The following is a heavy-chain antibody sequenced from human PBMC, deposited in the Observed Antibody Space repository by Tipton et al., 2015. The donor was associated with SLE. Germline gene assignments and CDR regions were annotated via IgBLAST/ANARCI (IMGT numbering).Heavy chain of an antibody. V-gene: IGHV4-34*01. Sequence: AGLVKPSETLSLTCSVYGDSLSGQYWSWIRQPPGKGLEWIGEVFRGGSTNYSPSLESRVTITVDMSKNQFSLRLISVTAADTAVYYCARGCSSSTCEPFYFFGMDVWGQGTTVTVSS. J-gene: IGHJ6*02. CDR3: ARGCSSSTCEPFYFFGMDV. CDR1: GDSLSGQY. CDR2: VFRGGST. D-gene: IGHD2-2*01.